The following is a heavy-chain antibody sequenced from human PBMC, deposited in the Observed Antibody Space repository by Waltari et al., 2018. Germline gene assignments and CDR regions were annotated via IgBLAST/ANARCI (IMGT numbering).Heavy chain of an antibody. J-gene: IGHJ4*02. Sequence: QVQLQESGPDRVKPSETLSLICNVSGASITTYYWGWMRQSPGMRLEWIGYVYYTGAAKYNPSFGSRVTMSVDTSKNQFSLRLTSLTAADTAVYYCARVGEVVAVISYWGQGTLVAVSS. CDR2: VYYTGAA. CDR1: GASITTYY. V-gene: IGHV4-59*08. D-gene: IGHD3-10*01. CDR3: ARVGEVVAVISY.